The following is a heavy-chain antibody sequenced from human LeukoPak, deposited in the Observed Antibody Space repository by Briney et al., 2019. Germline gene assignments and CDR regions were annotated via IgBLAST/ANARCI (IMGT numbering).Heavy chain of an antibody. CDR1: AFTFSSYA. D-gene: IGHD3-10*01. Sequence: GGSLRLSCAASAFTFSSYAMHWVRQAPGQGLEWVAVISYDGSNKYYEDSVKGRFTISRDNSKNTLYLQMNSLRAEDTAVYYCATPPSRGVRGVNWGQGTLVTVSS. CDR2: ISYDGSNK. CDR3: ATPPSRGVRGVN. V-gene: IGHV3-30*04. J-gene: IGHJ4*02.